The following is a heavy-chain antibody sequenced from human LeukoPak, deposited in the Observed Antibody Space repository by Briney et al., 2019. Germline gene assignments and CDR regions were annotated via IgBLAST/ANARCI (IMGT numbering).Heavy chain of an antibody. CDR3: ARRTSSLDS. V-gene: IGHV4-59*08. J-gene: IGHJ4*02. D-gene: IGHD1-1*01. CDR2: IYYSGST. CDR1: GGSISPYY. Sequence: PSESLSLTCTVSGGSISPYYWSWIRQPPGKGLEWIGYIYYSGSTNYNPSLKSRVTISVDTSKNQFSLKLSSVTAADTAVYYCARRTSSLDSWGQGTLVTVSS.